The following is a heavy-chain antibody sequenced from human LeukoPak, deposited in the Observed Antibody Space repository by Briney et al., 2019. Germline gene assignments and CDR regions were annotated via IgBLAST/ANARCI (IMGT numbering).Heavy chain of an antibody. J-gene: IGHJ3*02. CDR2: ISYDGSNK. CDR3: AKGDAFDI. Sequence: GGSLRLSCAASGFTFSSYGMRWVRQAPGKGLEWVAVISYDGSNKYYADSVKGRFTISRDNSKNTLYLQMNSLRAEDTAVYYCAKGDAFDIWGQGTMVTVSS. CDR1: GFTFSSYG. V-gene: IGHV3-30*18.